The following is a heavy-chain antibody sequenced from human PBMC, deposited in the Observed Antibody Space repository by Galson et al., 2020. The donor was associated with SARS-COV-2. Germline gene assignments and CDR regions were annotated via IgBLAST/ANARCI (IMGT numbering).Heavy chain of an antibody. D-gene: IGHD4-4*01. Sequence: GGSLRLSCSASGFTFSSYAMHWVRQAPGKGLEYVSAISSNGGSTYYADSVKGRFTISRDNSKNTLYLQMSSLRAEDTAVYYCVKLYDPPYSTQEGLFDYWGQGTLVTVSS. CDR1: GFTFSSYA. J-gene: IGHJ4*02. CDR3: VKLYDPPYSTQEGLFDY. V-gene: IGHV3-64D*06. CDR2: ISSNGGST.